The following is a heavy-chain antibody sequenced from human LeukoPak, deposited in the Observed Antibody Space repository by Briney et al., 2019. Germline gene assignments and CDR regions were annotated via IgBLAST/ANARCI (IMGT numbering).Heavy chain of an antibody. CDR1: GGSISSSSCY. V-gene: IGHV4-39*07. CDR3: ASAGRGRPNWYFDL. Sequence: SETLSLTCTVSGGSISSSSCYWGWIRQPPGKGLEWIGSIYYSGSTYYNPSLKSRLTISVDTSKNQFSLKLSSVTAADTAVYYCASAGRGRPNWYFDLWGRGTLVTVSS. J-gene: IGHJ2*01. CDR2: IYYSGST. D-gene: IGHD1-26*01.